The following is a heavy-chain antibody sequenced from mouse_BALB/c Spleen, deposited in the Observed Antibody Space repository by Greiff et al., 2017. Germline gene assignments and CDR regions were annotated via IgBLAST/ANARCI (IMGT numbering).Heavy chain of an antibody. V-gene: IGHV1-14*01. CDR3: ARAKSYYGYGYAMDY. CDR1: GYTFTSYV. CDR2: INPYNDGT. J-gene: IGHJ4*01. Sequence: VQLQQSGPELVKPGASVKMSCTASGYTFTSYVMHWVKQKPGQGLEWIGYINPYNDGTKYNEKFKGKATLTSDKSSSTAYMELSSLTSEDSAVYYCARAKSYYGYGYAMDYWGQGTSVTVSS. D-gene: IGHD1-2*01.